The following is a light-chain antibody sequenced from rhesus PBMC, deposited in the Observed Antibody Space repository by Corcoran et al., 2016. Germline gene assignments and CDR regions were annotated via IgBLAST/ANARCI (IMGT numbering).Light chain of an antibody. CDR3: QQDYNTPLT. CDR1: QGINKE. CDR2: AAS. Sequence: DIQMTQSPSSLSASVGDRVTVTCRASQGINKELSWYQQKPGKAPTLLIYAASRLQTGVSSRVSCCGSGTDFTLTISRLLPEDVATYFCQQDYNTPLTFGGGAKVELK. J-gene: IGKJ4*01. V-gene: IGKV1-94*01.